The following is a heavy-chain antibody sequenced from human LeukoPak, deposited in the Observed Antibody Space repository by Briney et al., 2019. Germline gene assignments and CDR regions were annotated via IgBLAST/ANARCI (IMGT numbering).Heavy chain of an antibody. CDR2: ISSSSSTI. J-gene: IGHJ4*02. CDR3: AKHTVAGTSYYFDY. Sequence: GGSLRLSCAASGFTFSSYSMNWVRQAPGKGLEWVSYISSSSSTIYYADSVKGRFTISRDNSKNTLYLQMNSLRAEDTAVYYCAKHTVAGTSYYFDYWGQGTLVTVSS. D-gene: IGHD6-19*01. V-gene: IGHV3-48*01. CDR1: GFTFSSYS.